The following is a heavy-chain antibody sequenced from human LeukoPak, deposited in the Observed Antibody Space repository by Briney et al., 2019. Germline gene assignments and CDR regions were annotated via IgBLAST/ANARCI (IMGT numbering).Heavy chain of an antibody. J-gene: IGHJ3*02. D-gene: IGHD3-10*01. V-gene: IGHV1-2*02. CDR3: ARSPYGLDDAFDI. CDR1: GYTFTGYY. Sequence: GASVKVSCKASGYTFTGYYMHWVRQAPGQGLEWMGWINPNSGGTNYAQKFQGRVTMTRDTSISTAYMELSRLRSDDTAVYYCARSPYGLDDAFDIWGQGTMVTVSS. CDR2: INPNSGGT.